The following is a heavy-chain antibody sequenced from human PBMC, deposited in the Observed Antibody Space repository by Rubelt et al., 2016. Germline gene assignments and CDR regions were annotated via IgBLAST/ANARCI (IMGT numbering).Heavy chain of an antibody. CDR1: GFTFSSYW. Sequence: GESGGGLVQPGGSLRLSCAASGFTFSSYWMSWVRQAPGRGLEWVANIEQDGSEKYYVDSVKGRFTISRDNAKNTLYVQMNSLRAEDTAVYYCAREYDDIVTGRPFAMDVWGQGTTVTVSS. CDR3: AREYDDIVTGRPFAMDV. V-gene: IGHV3-7*01. J-gene: IGHJ6*02. D-gene: IGHD3-9*01. CDR2: IEQDGSEK.